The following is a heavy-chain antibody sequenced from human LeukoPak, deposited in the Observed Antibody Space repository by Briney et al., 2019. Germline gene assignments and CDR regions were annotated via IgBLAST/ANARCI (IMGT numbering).Heavy chain of an antibody. D-gene: IGHD2-2*01. Sequence: GGSLRLSCAASGLTLTDFWMNWVRLLPGGGLEWLANINPDGNEKYYVDSVKGRFAISRDNAKNEVYLEMNSLRAEDTGVYYCSGRDSSRSPRAYWGQGTLVSVSS. V-gene: IGHV3-7*01. CDR2: INPDGNEK. CDR3: SGRDSSRSPRAY. J-gene: IGHJ4*02. CDR1: GLTLTDFW.